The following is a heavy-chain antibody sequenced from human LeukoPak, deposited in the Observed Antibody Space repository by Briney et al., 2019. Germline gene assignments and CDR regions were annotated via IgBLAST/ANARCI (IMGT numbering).Heavy chain of an antibody. D-gene: IGHD5-24*01. Sequence: SQTLSLTCAISGDSVSSYSAAWKWIRQSPSRGPEWLVRTYYWSKWFNEYAVSVKGRITINPDISKNQFSLQLNSVTPEDTAVYYCTRSHGHFDCWGQGTLVTVSS. CDR1: GDSVSSYSAA. CDR2: TYYWSKWFN. CDR3: TRSHGHFDC. J-gene: IGHJ4*02. V-gene: IGHV6-1*01.